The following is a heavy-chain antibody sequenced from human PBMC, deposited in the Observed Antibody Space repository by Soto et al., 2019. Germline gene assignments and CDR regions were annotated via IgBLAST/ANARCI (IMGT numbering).Heavy chain of an antibody. Sequence: ASVAVCCKASGYTFASCGRRWVRQAHGQGLEWMGWISAYNGNTNYAQKLQGRVTMTTDTSTSTAYMELRSLRSDDTAVYYCARDRSSNYDFWSGYYNFDYWGQGTLVTVSS. J-gene: IGHJ4*02. D-gene: IGHD3-3*01. CDR2: ISAYNGNT. CDR1: GYTFASCG. V-gene: IGHV1-18*01. CDR3: ARDRSSNYDFWSGYYNFDY.